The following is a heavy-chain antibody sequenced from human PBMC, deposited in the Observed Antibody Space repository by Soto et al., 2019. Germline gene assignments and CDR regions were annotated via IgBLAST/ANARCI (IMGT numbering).Heavy chain of an antibody. D-gene: IGHD6-6*01. CDR2: INAHSGGT. V-gene: IGHV1-2*02. CDR1: GFSFTGYY. J-gene: IGHJ5*02. CDR3: AKDSPRQLAYWLDR. Sequence: VASVKVSCKASGFSFTGYYIHWLRQAPGQGLEWMGWINAHSGGTEYAQKFQGRVTLTRDTSIATAYLTLTSLTSDDTALYYCAKDSPRQLAYWLDRSRQGAKVTVP.